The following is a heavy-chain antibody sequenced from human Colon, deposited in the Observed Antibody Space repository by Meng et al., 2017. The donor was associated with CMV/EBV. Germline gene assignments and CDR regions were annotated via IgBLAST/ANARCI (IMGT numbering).Heavy chain of an antibody. V-gene: IGHV4-34*01. CDR2: INHSGST. Sequence: SETLSLTCTVSGGSISSYYWSWIRQPPGKGLEWIGEINHSGSTNYNPSLKSRVTISVDTSKNQFSLKLSSVTAADTAVYYCARGGYCSSTSCYQGRANGYNWFDPWGQGTLVTVSS. CDR1: GGSISSYY. D-gene: IGHD2-2*01. J-gene: IGHJ5*02. CDR3: ARGGYCSSTSCYQGRANGYNWFDP.